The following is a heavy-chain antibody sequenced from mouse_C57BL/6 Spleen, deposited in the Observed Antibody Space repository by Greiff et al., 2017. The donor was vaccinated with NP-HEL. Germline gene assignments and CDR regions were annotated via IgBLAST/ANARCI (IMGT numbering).Heavy chain of an antibody. CDR3: SRGNYYVSNYVSYYAMDY. V-gene: IGHV1-47*01. CDR2: FHPYNDDT. Sequence: QVQLQQSGAELVKPGASVKMSCKASGYTFTTYPIEWMKQNHGKSLEWIGNFHPYNDDTKYNEKFKGKATLTVEKSSSTVYLELSRLTSDNSAVYYFSRGNYYVSNYVSYYAMDYWGQGTSVTVSS. CDR1: GYTFTTYP. J-gene: IGHJ4*01. D-gene: IGHD1-1*01.